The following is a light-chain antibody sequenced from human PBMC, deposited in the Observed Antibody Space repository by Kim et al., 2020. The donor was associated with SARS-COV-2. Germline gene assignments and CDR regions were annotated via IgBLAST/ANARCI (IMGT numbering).Light chain of an antibody. Sequence: YLSPGERAPRSCRASQSISNYLAWYQQKPGQAPRLLIYDASKRATGIPARFSGSGSGTDFTLTISSLEPEDFAVYYCQQRTDWRTFGQGTRLEIK. J-gene: IGKJ5*01. CDR3: QQRTDWRT. CDR1: QSISNY. CDR2: DAS. V-gene: IGKV3-11*01.